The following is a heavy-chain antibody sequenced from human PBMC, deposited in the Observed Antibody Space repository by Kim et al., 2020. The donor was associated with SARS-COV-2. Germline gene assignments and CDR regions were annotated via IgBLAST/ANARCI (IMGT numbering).Heavy chain of an antibody. CDR1: GFTLCSCG. CDR2: IWYGGSNK. V-gene: IGHV3-33*01. J-gene: IGHJ4*01. CDR3: ARDGLWFGELLHIDY. D-gene: IGHD3-10*01. Sequence: VGSLRLSCAASGFTLCSCGMHWVRQAPGKGLEWVPVIWYGGSNKYDADSVKGLFTISRETSKNTMYLQMNSLRAEDTAVYYCARDGLWFGELLHIDYWGHGTLVTVSS.